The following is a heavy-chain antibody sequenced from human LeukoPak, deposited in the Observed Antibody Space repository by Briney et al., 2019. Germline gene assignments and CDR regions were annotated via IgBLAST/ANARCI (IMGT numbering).Heavy chain of an antibody. J-gene: IGHJ6*02. Sequence: ASVKVFCKASGYTFTGYYMHWVRQAPGQGLEWMGRINPNSGGTNYAQKFQGRVTMTRDTSISTAYMELSRLRSDDTAVYYCARGRVGATTFWFYYYGMDVWGQGTTVTVSS. CDR2: INPNSGGT. V-gene: IGHV1-2*06. D-gene: IGHD1-26*01. CDR1: GYTFTGYY. CDR3: ARGRVGATTFWFYYYGMDV.